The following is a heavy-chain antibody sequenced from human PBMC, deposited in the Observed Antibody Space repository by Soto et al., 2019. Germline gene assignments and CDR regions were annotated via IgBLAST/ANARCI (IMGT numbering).Heavy chain of an antibody. CDR2: IYHSGSS. CDR3: ARELANTSSWGSFDS. Sequence: PSETLSLTCAVSGGSISTNNWWSFFRQPPGKGLEWIGEIYHSGSSNYNPSLKSRVTMSVDRPKNQFSVKLTSVTAADTAVYYCARELANTSSWGSFDSWGQGTLVTVSS. D-gene: IGHD6-13*01. J-gene: IGHJ4*02. V-gene: IGHV4-4*02. CDR1: GGSISTNNW.